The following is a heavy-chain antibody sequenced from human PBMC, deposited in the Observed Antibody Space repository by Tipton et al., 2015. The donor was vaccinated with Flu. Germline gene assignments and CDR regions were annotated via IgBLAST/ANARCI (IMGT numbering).Heavy chain of an antibody. CDR3: ARDIRRGGIDY. CDR1: GFTFSSYG. Sequence: SGFTFSSYGMHWVRQAPGKGLEWVAVIWYDGSNKYYADSVKGRFTISRDNSKNTLYLQMNSLRAEDTAVYYCARDIRRGGIDYWGQGTLVTVSS. CDR2: IWYDGSNK. J-gene: IGHJ4*02. D-gene: IGHD2-15*01. V-gene: IGHV3-33*01.